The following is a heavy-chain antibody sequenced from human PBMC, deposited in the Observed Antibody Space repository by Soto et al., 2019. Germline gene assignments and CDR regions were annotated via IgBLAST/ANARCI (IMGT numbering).Heavy chain of an antibody. CDR1: GASISSYF. CDR2: ISTSGTT. V-gene: IGHV4-4*07. J-gene: IGHJ5*02. CDR3: AREAGPDRWFDP. D-gene: IGHD6-19*01. Sequence: PSETLSLTXPVSGASISSYFWTWIRQPAGEGLDWIGRISTSGTTNYNPSLKSRVTMSVDTSKNHFSLNLSSVTAADTAVYYCAREAGPDRWFDPWGQGTLVTVSS.